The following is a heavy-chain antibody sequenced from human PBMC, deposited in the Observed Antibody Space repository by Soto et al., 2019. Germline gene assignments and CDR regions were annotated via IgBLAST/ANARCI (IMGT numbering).Heavy chain of an antibody. CDR2: ISTASATI. CDR3: GRRSFGSSAAPIDY. J-gene: IGHJ4*02. Sequence: EVLLVESGGGLQQPGGSLRLSCAASGFTFSSYSMNWVRQAPGKGLEWVSYISTASATIYYADSVKGRFTISRDNAQNSLYLQMTSLREEDTAVYYCGRRSFGSSAAPIDYWGRGTLVTVSS. CDR1: GFTFSSYS. V-gene: IGHV3-48*02. D-gene: IGHD6-6*01.